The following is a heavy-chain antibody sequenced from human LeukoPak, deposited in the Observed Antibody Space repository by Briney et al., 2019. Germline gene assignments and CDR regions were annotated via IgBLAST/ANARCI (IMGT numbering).Heavy chain of an antibody. CDR2: IYHSGST. J-gene: IGHJ6*02. CDR3: ARGVGTAAFYDMDV. Sequence: WVRQMPGKGLEWMGIIYHSGSTYYNPSLKSRVTISVDRSKNQFSLKLSSVTAADTAVYYCARGVGTAAFYDMDVWGQGTTVTVSS. V-gene: IGHV4-30-2*01. D-gene: IGHD1-1*01.